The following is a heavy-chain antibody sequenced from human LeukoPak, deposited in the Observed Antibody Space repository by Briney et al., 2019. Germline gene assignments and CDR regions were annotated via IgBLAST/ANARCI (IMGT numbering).Heavy chain of an antibody. CDR1: GYTFTSYY. J-gene: IGHJ4*02. CDR2: INPSGGST. V-gene: IGHV1-46*01. Sequence: ASVKVSCKASGYTFTSYYMHWVRQAPGQGLEWMGIINPSGGSTSYAQKFQGRVTITADESTSTAYMELSSLRSEDTAVYYCARSRHLYSSSWYRIYYFDYWGQGTLVTVSS. D-gene: IGHD6-13*01. CDR3: ARSRHLYSSSWYRIYYFDY.